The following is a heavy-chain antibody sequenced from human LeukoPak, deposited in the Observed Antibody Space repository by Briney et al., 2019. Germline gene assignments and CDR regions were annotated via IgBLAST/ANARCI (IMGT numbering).Heavy chain of an antibody. Sequence: GGSLRLSCAASGITFSSYSMHWVRQAPGKGLEWVAVISYGGSNKYYADSVKGRFTISRDNSKNTLYLQMNSLRAEDTAVYYCAKDFSWTWTPLSDWGQGTLVTVSS. D-gene: IGHD2/OR15-2a*01. CDR3: AKDFSWTWTPLSD. CDR1: GITFSSYS. V-gene: IGHV3-30*18. CDR2: ISYGGSNK. J-gene: IGHJ4*02.